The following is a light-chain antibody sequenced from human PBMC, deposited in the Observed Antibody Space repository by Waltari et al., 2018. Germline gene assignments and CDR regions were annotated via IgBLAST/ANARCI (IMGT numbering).Light chain of an antibody. CDR1: QSIGSS. Sequence: DIQMTQSPSTLSASVGDRVTITCRASQSIGSSLALYQQKPGKAPKVVIYEASSLESGVPSRFSGSGSGTEFPLTLSSLQPDDFATYYCQQCNSYLLTFGGGTKVEIK. V-gene: IGKV1-5*03. CDR2: EAS. J-gene: IGKJ4*01. CDR3: QQCNSYLLT.